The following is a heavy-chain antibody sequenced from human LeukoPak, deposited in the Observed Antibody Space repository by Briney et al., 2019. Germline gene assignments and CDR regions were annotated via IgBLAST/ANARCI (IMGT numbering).Heavy chain of an antibody. Sequence: GGSLRLSCAASGFTFSDYYMSWIRQAPGKGLEWLSYISSRGSATYFADSVKGRFTISRDNARNSLYLEVSSLRVDDTAVYYCARESAGSWTIFDSWGQGTLVTVSS. D-gene: IGHD6-13*01. J-gene: IGHJ5*01. CDR2: ISSRGSAT. V-gene: IGHV3-11*01. CDR3: ARESAGSWTIFDS. CDR1: GFTFSDYY.